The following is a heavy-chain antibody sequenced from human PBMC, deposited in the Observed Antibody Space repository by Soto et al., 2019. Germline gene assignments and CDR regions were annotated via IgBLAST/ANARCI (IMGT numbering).Heavy chain of an antibody. V-gene: IGHV5-51*01. CDR3: AGPTAHYYYYGMDV. D-gene: IGHD4-4*01. Sequence: GEPLEISWRGSGCSFNSYWIGWVRQMPGKGLEWMGIIYPGDSDTRYSPSFQGQVTISADKSISTAYLQWSSLKASDTAMYYCAGPTAHYYYYGMDVWGQGTTVTVSS. CDR1: GCSFNSYW. CDR2: IYPGDSDT. J-gene: IGHJ6*02.